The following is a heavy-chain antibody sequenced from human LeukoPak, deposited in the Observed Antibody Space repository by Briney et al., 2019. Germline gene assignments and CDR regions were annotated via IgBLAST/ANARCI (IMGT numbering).Heavy chain of an antibody. V-gene: IGHV3-21*01. CDR3: ARGSRWLQLGPFDY. Sequence: GGSLRLSCAASGFTFSSYSMNWVRQAPGKGLEWVSSISSSSSYIYYADSVKGRFTISRDNSRTTVYLQMNSLRAEDTAVYYCARGSRWLQLGPFDYWGQGTLVTVSS. CDR2: ISSSSSYI. J-gene: IGHJ4*02. CDR1: GFTFSSYS. D-gene: IGHD5-24*01.